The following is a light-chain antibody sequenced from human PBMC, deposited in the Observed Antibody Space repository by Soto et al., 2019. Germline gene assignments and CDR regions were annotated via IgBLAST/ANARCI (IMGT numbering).Light chain of an antibody. Sequence: QSVLTQPASVSGSPGXSXXICCTGTSSDVGGYNYVSWYQQHPGKAPKLMIYDVSNRPSGVSNRFSGSKSGNTASLTISGLQAEDEADYYCSSYTSSSTLVVFGTGTKVTVL. J-gene: IGLJ1*01. V-gene: IGLV2-14*01. CDR3: SSYTSSSTLVV. CDR1: SSDVGGYNY. CDR2: DVS.